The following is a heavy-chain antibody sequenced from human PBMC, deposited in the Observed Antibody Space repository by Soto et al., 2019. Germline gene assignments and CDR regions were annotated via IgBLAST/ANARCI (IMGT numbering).Heavy chain of an antibody. Sequence: PSETLSLTCTVSGGSISSYYWSWIRQPPGKGLEWIGYIYYSGSTNYNPSLKSRVTISVDTSKNQFSLKLSSVTAADTAVYYCARKEGYCISTSCFDWFDPWGQGTLVTVS. V-gene: IGHV4-59*01. CDR1: GGSISSYY. J-gene: IGHJ5*02. CDR2: IYYSGST. D-gene: IGHD2-2*01. CDR3: ARKEGYCISTSCFDWFDP.